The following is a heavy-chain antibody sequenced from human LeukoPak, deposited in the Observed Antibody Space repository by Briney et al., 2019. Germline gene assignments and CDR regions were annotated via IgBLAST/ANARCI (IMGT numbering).Heavy chain of an antibody. CDR3: ATGGSTSRFYYYYYMDV. CDR2: IRYDGSNK. Sequence: GESLKISCAASGFTFSSYGMHWVRQAPGKGLEWVAFIRYDGSNKYYADSVKGRFTISRDNSKNTLYLQMNSLRAEDTAVYYCATGGSTSRFYYYYYMDVWGKGTTVTVSS. D-gene: IGHD2-2*01. V-gene: IGHV3-30*02. CDR1: GFTFSSYG. J-gene: IGHJ6*03.